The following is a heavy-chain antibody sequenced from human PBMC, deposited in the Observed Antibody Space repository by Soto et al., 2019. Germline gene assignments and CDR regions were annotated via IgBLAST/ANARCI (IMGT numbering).Heavy chain of an antibody. Sequence: QVQLVESGGGVIQPGRSLRLSCAASGFTFSHYGIHWVRQAPGKGLEWLAVISYDGSNKHYADSVKGRFTVSRDNSKNTLYLQMNSLRAEDTAVYFCARYSWKYQGRVDYWGQGTLVTVYS. CDR2: ISYDGSNK. CDR1: GFTFSHYG. CDR3: ARYSWKYQGRVDY. J-gene: IGHJ4*02. V-gene: IGHV3-30*03. D-gene: IGHD2-2*01.